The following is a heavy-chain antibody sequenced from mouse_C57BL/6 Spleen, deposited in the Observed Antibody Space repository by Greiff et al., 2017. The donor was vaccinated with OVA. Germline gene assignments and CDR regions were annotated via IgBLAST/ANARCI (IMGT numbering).Heavy chain of an antibody. CDR3: TRGYYYDMDY. V-gene: IGHV1-15*01. Sequence: QVQLKESGAELVRPGASVTLSCKASGYTFTDYEMHWVKQTPVHGLEWIGAIDPETGGTAYNQKFKGKAILTADKSSSTAYMELRSLTSEDSAVYYCTRGYYYDMDYWGQGTSVTVSS. CDR1: GYTFTDYE. CDR2: IDPETGGT. J-gene: IGHJ4*01.